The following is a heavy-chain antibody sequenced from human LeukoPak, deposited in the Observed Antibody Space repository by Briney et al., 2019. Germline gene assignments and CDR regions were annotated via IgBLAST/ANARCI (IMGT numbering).Heavy chain of an antibody. Sequence: GGSLRLSCAASGFTFDDYDMTWVRQAPGEGLEWVSSINWNGGRTYYADSVKGRFTISRDNAKNSLYLQMHSLRAEDTAVYYCARDLGTYANYMDVWGKGTTVTVSS. D-gene: IGHD2-8*01. CDR3: ARDLGTYANYMDV. CDR1: GFTFDDYD. J-gene: IGHJ6*03. V-gene: IGHV3-20*04. CDR2: INWNGGRT.